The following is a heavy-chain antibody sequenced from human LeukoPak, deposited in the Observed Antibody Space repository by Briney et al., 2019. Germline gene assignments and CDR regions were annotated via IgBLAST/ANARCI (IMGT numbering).Heavy chain of an antibody. CDR1: GGSISSYY. CDR3: ARRNPNLISGLWDVDYYYGMDV. J-gene: IGHJ6*02. Sequence: SETLSLTCTVSGGSISSYYWSWIRQPPGKGLEWIGNIYYSGSTNYNPSLKSRVTISVDTSKNQFSLKLSSVTAADTAVYYCARRNPNLISGLWDVDYYYGMDVWGQGTTVTVSS. CDR2: IYYSGST. D-gene: IGHD1-14*01. V-gene: IGHV4-59*08.